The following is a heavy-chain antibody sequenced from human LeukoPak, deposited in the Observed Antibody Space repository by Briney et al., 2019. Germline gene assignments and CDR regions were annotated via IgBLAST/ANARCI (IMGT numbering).Heavy chain of an antibody. D-gene: IGHD5-12*01. V-gene: IGHV3-49*03. CDR2: IRSKAYGGTT. CDR3: TRDRVDIVATTIYYYYHMDV. J-gene: IGHJ6*03. Sequence: GGSLRLSCTASGFTFGDYAMSWFRQAPGKGLEWVGFIRSKAYGGTTEYAASVKGRFTISRDDSKSIAYLQMNSLKTEDTAVYYCTRDRVDIVATTIYYYYHMDVWGKGTTVTVSS. CDR1: GFTFGDYA.